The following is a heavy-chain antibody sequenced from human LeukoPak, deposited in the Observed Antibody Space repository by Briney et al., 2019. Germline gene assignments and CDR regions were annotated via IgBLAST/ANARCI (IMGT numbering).Heavy chain of an antibody. Sequence: ASVKVSCKASGYTFTGYYMHWVRQAPGQGLEWMGRINPNSGGTNYAQKFQGRVTMTRDTSISTAYMELSRLRSDDTAVYYCAREGGDILTVYYYMDVWGKGTTVTVSS. CDR3: AREGGDILTVYYYMDV. J-gene: IGHJ6*03. CDR1: GYTFTGYY. V-gene: IGHV1-2*06. CDR2: INPNSGGT. D-gene: IGHD3-9*01.